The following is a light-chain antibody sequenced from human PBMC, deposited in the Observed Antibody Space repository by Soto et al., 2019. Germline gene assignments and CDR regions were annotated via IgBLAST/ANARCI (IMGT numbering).Light chain of an antibody. V-gene: IGKV1-9*01. CDR2: AAS. Sequence: IQLTQSPPSLSASVGDRVTLTCRASQGISSYLAWYQQKPGKAPKLLIYAASTLQSGVPSRFSGSGSGTDFTLTISSLQPEDFATYYCQQLNSYLLTFGGGTKVDI. CDR3: QQLNSYLLT. CDR1: QGISSY. J-gene: IGKJ4*01.